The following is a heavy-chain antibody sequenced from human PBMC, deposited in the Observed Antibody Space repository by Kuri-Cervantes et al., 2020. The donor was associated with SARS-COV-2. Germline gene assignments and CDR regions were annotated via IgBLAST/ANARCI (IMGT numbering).Heavy chain of an antibody. Sequence: LETLSLTCTVSGGSISSCYWSWIRQPPGKGLEWIGYVDHNGNGNYNPSLKSRVTMAVDMSKNQFSLRLISVTAADTAVYYCARRPSYDGTGVYYYYMDVWGKGTTVTVSS. CDR3: ARRPSYDGTGVYYYYMDV. D-gene: IGHD1-7*01. V-gene: IGHV4-59*08. J-gene: IGHJ6*03. CDR2: VDHNGNG. CDR1: GGSISSCY.